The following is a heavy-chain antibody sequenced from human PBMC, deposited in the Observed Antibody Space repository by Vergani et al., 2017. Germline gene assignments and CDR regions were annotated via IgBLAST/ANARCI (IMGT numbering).Heavy chain of an antibody. CDR1: GYTFTSYY. D-gene: IGHD3-22*01. CDR3: ARVGITMIIVSPLDY. V-gene: IGHV1-46*03. J-gene: IGHJ4*02. Sequence: VQLVQSGAAVKKPGASVKVSCKASGYTFTSYYMHWVRQAPGQGLEWMGIINPSGGSTSYAQKFQGRVTMTRDTSTSTVYMELSSLRSADTAVYYCARVGITMIIVSPLDYWGQGTLVTVSS. CDR2: INPSGGST.